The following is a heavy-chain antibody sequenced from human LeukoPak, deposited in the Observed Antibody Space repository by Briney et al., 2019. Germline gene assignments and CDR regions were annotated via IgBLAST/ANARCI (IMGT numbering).Heavy chain of an antibody. V-gene: IGHV4-59*01. Sequence: PSETLSLTCTVSGGSISSYYWSWIRQPPGKGLEWIGYIYYSGSTNYNPSLKSRVTISVDTSKNQFSLKLSSVTAADTAVYYCARHTLYDFWSGAPGSDDAFDIWGQGTMVTVSS. CDR1: GGSISSYY. CDR3: ARHTLYDFWSGAPGSDDAFDI. CDR2: IYYSGST. J-gene: IGHJ3*02. D-gene: IGHD3-3*01.